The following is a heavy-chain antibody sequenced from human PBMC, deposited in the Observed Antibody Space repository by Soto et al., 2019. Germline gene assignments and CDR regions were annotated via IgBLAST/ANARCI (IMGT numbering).Heavy chain of an antibody. D-gene: IGHD1-26*01. CDR3: VREYGGSRVFDY. J-gene: IGHJ4*02. CDR1: GYTFTSYG. Sequence: ASVKVSCKASGYTFTSYGISWVRQAPGQGLEWMGIINPSADSTNYAQKFQGRVTVTRDTSTSTVYMELRRLRSEDTAVYYCVREYGGSRVFDYWGQGTLVTVSS. CDR2: INPSADST. V-gene: IGHV1-46*01.